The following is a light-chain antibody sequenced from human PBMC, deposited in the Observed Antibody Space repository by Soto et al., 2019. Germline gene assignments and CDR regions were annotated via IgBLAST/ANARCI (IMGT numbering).Light chain of an antibody. V-gene: IGKV3-20*01. J-gene: IGKJ2*01. CDR2: DAS. Sequence: EIVLTQSPGTLSLSPGERATLSCRASQSVTDSYLAWYQHKPGQAPRLLIYDASTRATAIPDRFSGGGSGTDFTRTISSLEPEDFAVYYCQQYGSSPYAFGQGTKLEI. CDR1: QSVTDSY. CDR3: QQYGSSPYA.